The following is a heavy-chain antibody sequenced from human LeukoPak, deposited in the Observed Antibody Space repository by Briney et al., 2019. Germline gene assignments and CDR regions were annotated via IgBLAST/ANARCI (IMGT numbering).Heavy chain of an antibody. D-gene: IGHD3-22*01. CDR3: ARNNYDRSGCYYDY. Sequence: GGSLRLSCVTSGFTSSHYAIHLIRQAPGKGLEWVTIVSDDGNKKYYADSVKGRFTVSRDISKKTVYLQINSLRAEDKALYYCARNNYDRSGCYYDYWGRGTLVTVSS. CDR2: VSDDGNKK. V-gene: IGHV3-30*03. CDR1: GFTSSHYA. J-gene: IGHJ4*02.